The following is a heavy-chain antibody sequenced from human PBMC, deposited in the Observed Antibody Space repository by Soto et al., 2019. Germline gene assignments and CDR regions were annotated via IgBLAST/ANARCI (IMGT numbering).Heavy chain of an antibody. V-gene: IGHV1-69*06. J-gene: IGHJ4*02. CDR3: AREVMYYDSSGYYFDY. CDR2: IIPIFGTA. D-gene: IGHD3-22*01. CDR1: GGTFSSYA. Sequence: ASVKVSCKASGGTFSSYAISWVRQAPGQGLEWMGGIIPIFGTANYAQKFQGRVTITADKSTSTAYMELSSLRSEDTAVYYCAREVMYYDSSGYYFDYWGQGTLVTVSS.